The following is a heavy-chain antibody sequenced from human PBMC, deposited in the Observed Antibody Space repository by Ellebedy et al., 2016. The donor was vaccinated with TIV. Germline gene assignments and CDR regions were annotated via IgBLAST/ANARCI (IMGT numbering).Heavy chain of an antibody. CDR1: GLTFSSYW. CDR3: ASWFGGENY. J-gene: IGHJ4*02. V-gene: IGHV3-7*03. CDR2: IKQDGSEK. Sequence: GESLKISCAASGLTFSSYWMSWVRQAPGKRLEWVTNIKQDGSEKYYVDSVKGRFTISRDNAKNSLYLQMNSLRAEDTAVYYCASWFGGENYWGQGALVTVSS. D-gene: IGHD3-10*01.